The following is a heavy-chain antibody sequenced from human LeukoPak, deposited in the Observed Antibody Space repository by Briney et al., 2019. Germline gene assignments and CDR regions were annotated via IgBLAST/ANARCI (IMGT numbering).Heavy chain of an antibody. Sequence: GGSLRLSCAASGFTFSSYWMSWVRQAPGKGLEWVANIKQDGSEKYYVDSVKGRFTISRDNAKNSLYLQMNSLRAEDTAVYYCARVYFQYYYDISGQNDYWGQGILVTVSS. J-gene: IGHJ4*02. CDR2: IKQDGSEK. CDR1: GFTFSSYW. CDR3: ARVYFQYYYDISGQNDY. V-gene: IGHV3-7*01. D-gene: IGHD3-22*01.